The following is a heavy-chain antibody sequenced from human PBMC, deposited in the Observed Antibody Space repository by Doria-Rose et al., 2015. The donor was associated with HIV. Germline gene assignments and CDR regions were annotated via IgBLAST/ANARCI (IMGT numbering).Heavy chain of an antibody. CDR2: SFSDDER. CDR3: ARIKSSRWYHKYYFDF. Sequence: QVTLKESGPVLVKPTETLTLTCTVSGVSLSSPGMGVSWIRQPPGKALEWLANSFSDDERSYKTSLKSRLTISRGTSKSQVVLIMTDMDPVDTATYYCARIKSSRWYHKYYFDFWGQGTLVIVSA. CDR1: GVSLSSPGMG. J-gene: IGHJ4*02. D-gene: IGHD6-13*01. V-gene: IGHV2-26*01.